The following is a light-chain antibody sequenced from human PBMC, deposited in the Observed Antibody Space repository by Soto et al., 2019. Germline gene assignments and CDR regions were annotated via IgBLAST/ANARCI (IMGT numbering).Light chain of an antibody. CDR2: AAS. J-gene: IGKJ1*01. V-gene: IGKV1-27*01. CDR3: QKYDSAPWT. CDR1: QGISNY. Sequence: DIPMTQSPSSLSASVRDRVTITCRASQGISNYLAWYQQKPGKVPKLLIYAASTLQSGVPSRFSGSGSGTDFALTISSLQPEDVATYYCQKYDSAPWTFGQGTKVEIK.